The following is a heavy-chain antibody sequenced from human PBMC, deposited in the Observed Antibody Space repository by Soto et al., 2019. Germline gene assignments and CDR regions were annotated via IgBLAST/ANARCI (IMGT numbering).Heavy chain of an antibody. CDR3: AKGFYYGMDV. CDR2: ISGRGGST. CDR1: GFTFSSYA. Sequence: EEQLLQSGGGLAQPGGSLRVSCTASGFTFSSYAMTWVRQAPGKGLVWVSAISGRGGSTYYADSVKGRFTISRANSKATRYLQMNSLRAEDTAVYYCAKGFYYGMDVWGQGTTVTVSS. J-gene: IGHJ6*02. V-gene: IGHV3-23*01.